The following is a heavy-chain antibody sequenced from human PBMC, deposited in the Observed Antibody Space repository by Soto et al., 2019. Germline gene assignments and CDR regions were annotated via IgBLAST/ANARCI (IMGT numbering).Heavy chain of an antibody. CDR1: GFTFSSYS. CDR3: ARWLSYYYYMDV. V-gene: IGHV3-21*01. CDR2: ISSSSSYI. J-gene: IGHJ6*03. Sequence: GGSLRLSCAASGFTFSSYSMNWVRQAPGKGLEWVSSISSSSSYIYYADSVKGRFTISRDNAKNSLYLQMNSLRAEDTAVYYCARWLSYYYYMDVWGKGTTVTVSS. D-gene: IGHD6-19*01.